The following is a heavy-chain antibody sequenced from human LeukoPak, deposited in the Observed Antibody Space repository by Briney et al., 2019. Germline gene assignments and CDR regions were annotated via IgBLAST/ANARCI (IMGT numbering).Heavy chain of an antibody. Sequence: GGSLRLSCAASGFNFTSYWTHWVRQAPGKGLEWVSRINSDGSSTSYADSVKGRFTFSRDNAKNTLYLQMNSLRAEDTAVYYCAKDVSRILTGARNYFDSWGQGTLVTVSS. CDR2: INSDGSST. V-gene: IGHV3-74*01. CDR1: GFNFTSYW. CDR3: AKDVSRILTGARNYFDS. J-gene: IGHJ4*02. D-gene: IGHD3-9*01.